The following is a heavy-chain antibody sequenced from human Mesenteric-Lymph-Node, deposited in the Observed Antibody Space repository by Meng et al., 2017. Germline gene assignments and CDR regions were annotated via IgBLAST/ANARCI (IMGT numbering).Heavy chain of an antibody. CDR1: GYSFTSYD. CDR3: ARGITIFGVVIFDY. CDR2: MNPNSGNT. V-gene: IGHV1-8*01. D-gene: IGHD3-3*01. Sequence: QGQLVQSGARVKKPGASGKVSCKASGYSFTSYDINWVRQATGQGLEWMGWMNPNSGNTGYAQKFQGRVTMTRNTSISTAYMELSSLRSEDTAVYYCARGITIFGVVIFDYWGQGTLVTVSS. J-gene: IGHJ4*02.